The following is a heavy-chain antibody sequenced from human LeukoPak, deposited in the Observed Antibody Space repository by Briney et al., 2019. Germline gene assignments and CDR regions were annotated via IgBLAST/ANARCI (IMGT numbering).Heavy chain of an antibody. D-gene: IGHD1-26*01. CDR3: AKDWELGS. CDR1: GASISSYY. V-gene: IGHV4-59*01. J-gene: IGHJ5*02. Sequence: PSETLFLTCSVSGASISSYYWNWIRQPPGKGLEWIGNIYIRGSTNYNPSLKSRVTISLDTSKDQFSLKLTSVTAADTAFYYCAKDWELGSWGQGTLVTVSS. CDR2: IYIRGST.